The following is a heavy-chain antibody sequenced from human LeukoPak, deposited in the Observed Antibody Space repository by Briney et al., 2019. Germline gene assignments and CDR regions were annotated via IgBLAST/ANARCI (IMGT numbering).Heavy chain of an antibody. CDR1: GGTFSSYA. CDR2: IIPIFGTA. CDR3: ASPSIAAPVDAFDI. D-gene: IGHD6-6*01. Sequence: SVKVSCKASGGTFSSYAISWVRQAPGQGLEWMGGIIPIFGTANYAQKFQGRVTITADESTSTAYMELSSLRSEDTAVYYRASPSIAAPVDAFDIWGQGTMVTVSS. J-gene: IGHJ3*02. V-gene: IGHV1-69*13.